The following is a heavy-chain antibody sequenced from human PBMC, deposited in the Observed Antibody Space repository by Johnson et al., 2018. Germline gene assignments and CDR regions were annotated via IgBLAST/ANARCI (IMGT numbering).Heavy chain of an antibody. CDR3: ARDGDPAAANDAFDI. D-gene: IGHD6-13*01. V-gene: IGHV1-8*01. Sequence: QVQLVQSGAEVKKPGASVKVSCKASGYTFTSYDINWVRQATGQGLEWMGRMNPNSGNTGYAQKFQGRVTMTRNTSISTAYMERSSLRSEETAVYYCARDGDPAAANDAFDIWGQGTMVTVSS. CDR1: GYTFTSYD. CDR2: MNPNSGNT. J-gene: IGHJ3*02.